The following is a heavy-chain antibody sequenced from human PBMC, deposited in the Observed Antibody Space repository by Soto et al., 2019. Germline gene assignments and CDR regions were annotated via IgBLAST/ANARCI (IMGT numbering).Heavy chain of an antibody. CDR3: ARNIAARPGYYYYYGMDV. D-gene: IGHD6-6*01. CDR1: GYTFTSYY. V-gene: IGHV1-46*01. J-gene: IGHJ6*02. CDR2: INPSGGST. Sequence: RASVKVSCKASGYTFTSYYMHWVRQAPGQGLEWMGIINPSGGSTSYAQKFQGRVTMTRDTSTSTVYMELSSLRSEDTAVYYCARNIAARPGYYYYYGMDVWGQGTTVTVSS.